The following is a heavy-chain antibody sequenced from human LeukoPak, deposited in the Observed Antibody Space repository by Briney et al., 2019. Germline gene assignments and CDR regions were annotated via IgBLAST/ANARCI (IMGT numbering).Heavy chain of an antibody. CDR1: GFTFSSYS. D-gene: IGHD1-26*01. J-gene: IGHJ5*02. V-gene: IGHV3-21*01. CDR2: ISSSSSYI. Sequence: GGSLRLSCAASGFTFSSYSMNWVRQAPGKGLEWVASISSSSSYIYYADSVKGRFTISRDNAKNSLYLQMNSLRAADTAVYYCASVGAYNWFDPWGQGTLVTVS. CDR3: ASVGAYNWFDP.